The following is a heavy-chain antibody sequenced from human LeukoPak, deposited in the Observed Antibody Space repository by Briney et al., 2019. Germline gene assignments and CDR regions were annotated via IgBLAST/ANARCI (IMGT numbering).Heavy chain of an antibody. J-gene: IGHJ4*02. CDR3: ARGASNRFDY. CDR2: IYTDGSST. CDR1: GFTFSNFW. Sequence: GGSLRLSCAASGFTFSNFWMHWVRQAPGKGLVWVSRIYTDGSSTNYADSVKGRFTISRDNAKNTLYLQMNSLRGEDTAVYYCARGASNRFDYWGQGTLVTVSS. D-gene: IGHD1-14*01. V-gene: IGHV3-74*01.